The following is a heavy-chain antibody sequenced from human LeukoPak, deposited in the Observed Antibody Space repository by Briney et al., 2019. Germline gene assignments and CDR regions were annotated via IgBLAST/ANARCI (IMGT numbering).Heavy chain of an antibody. CDR3: ASPLWFGELLFES. CDR1: GFTFSSYA. V-gene: IGHV3-30-3*01. J-gene: IGHJ4*02. D-gene: IGHD3-10*01. Sequence: GGSLRLSCAASGFTFSSYAMHWVRQAPGKGLEWVAVISYDGSNKYYADSVKGRFTISRDNSKNALYLQMNSLRAEDTAVYYCASPLWFGELLFESWGQGTLVTVSS. CDR2: ISYDGSNK.